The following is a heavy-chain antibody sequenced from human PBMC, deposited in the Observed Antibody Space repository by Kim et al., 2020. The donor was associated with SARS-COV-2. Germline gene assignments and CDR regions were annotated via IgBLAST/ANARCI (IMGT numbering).Heavy chain of an antibody. CDR1: GFTFSSYA. CDR3: ARGCIWGGWYSHY. CDR2: ISYDGSNK. D-gene: IGHD6-19*01. J-gene: IGHJ4*02. V-gene: IGHV3-30*04. Sequence: GGSLRLSCAASGFTFSSYAMHWVRQAPGKGLEWVAVISYDGSNKYYADSVKGRFTISRDNSKNTLYLQMNSLRAEDTAVYYCARGCIWGGWYSHYWGQGTLVTVSS.